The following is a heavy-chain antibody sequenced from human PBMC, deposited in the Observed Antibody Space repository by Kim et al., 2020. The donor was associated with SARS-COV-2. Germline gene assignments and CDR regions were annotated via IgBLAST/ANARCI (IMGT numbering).Heavy chain of an antibody. CDR1: GFTFSSYA. V-gene: IGHV3-30*04. J-gene: IGHJ6*02. D-gene: IGHD3-10*01. CDR2: ISYDGSNK. CDR3: ARAYYYGSGSLPLLWVDYYYGMDV. Sequence: GGSLRLSCAASGFTFSSYAMHWVRQAPGKGLEWVAVISYDGSNKYYADSVKGRFTISRDNSKNTLYLQMNSLRAEDTAVYYCARAYYYGSGSLPLLWVDYYYGMDVWGQGTTVTVSS.